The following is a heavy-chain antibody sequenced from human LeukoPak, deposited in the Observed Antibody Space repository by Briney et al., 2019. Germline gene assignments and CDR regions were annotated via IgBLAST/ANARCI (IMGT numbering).Heavy chain of an antibody. CDR2: INHSGST. J-gene: IGHJ4*02. CDR3: ARGYSYGFGSN. CDR1: GGSFSGYY. V-gene: IGHV4-34*01. Sequence: SETLSLTRAVYGGSFSGYYWSWIRQPPGKGLEWIGEINHSGSTNYIPSLKSRVTISVDTSKNQFSLKLSSVTAADTAVYYCARGYSYGFGSNWGQGTLVTVSS. D-gene: IGHD5-18*01.